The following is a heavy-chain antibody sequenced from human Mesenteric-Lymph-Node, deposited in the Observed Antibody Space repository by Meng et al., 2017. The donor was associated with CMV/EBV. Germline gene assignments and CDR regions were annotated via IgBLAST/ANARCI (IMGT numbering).Heavy chain of an antibody. D-gene: IGHD6-13*01. CDR2: ITWNSGSI. CDR3: AREAAVTLAFDY. Sequence: SLKISCAASGFTFDDYAIHWVRQAPGKGLEWVSSITWNSGSIVYADSVKGRFTISRDNAKNSLYLQMNSLRIEDMAFYYCAREAAVTLAFDYWGQGTLVTVSS. CDR1: GFTFDDYA. J-gene: IGHJ4*02. V-gene: IGHV3-9*03.